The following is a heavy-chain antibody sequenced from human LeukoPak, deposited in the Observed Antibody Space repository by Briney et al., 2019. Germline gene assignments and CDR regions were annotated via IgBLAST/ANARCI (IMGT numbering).Heavy chain of an antibody. J-gene: IGHJ4*02. CDR1: GFTFSTYD. CDR2: IWYDGSKK. Sequence: PGRSLRLSCAASGFTFSTYDMHWVRQAPGKGLEWVAVIWYDGSKKYYADSVKGRFTISRDESKHTLYLQMNSLRAEDTAVFYCARYSGTYSGFDYWGQGTLVTVSS. V-gene: IGHV3-33*08. D-gene: IGHD1-26*01. CDR3: ARYSGTYSGFDY.